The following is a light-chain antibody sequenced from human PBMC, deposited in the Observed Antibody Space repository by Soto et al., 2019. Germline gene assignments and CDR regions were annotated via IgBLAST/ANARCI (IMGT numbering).Light chain of an antibody. J-gene: IGKJ1*01. Sequence: AIRVTQSPSSFSASTGDRVTITCRASQAINNYVAWYQQQPGKAPKLLIYESSIFQNGVPSRFSGSGSGTVFTLSISRLQSEDVATYYCLQYYSYPPAFGRGTKVEIK. CDR2: ESS. CDR3: LQYYSYPPA. V-gene: IGKV1-8*01. CDR1: QAINNY.